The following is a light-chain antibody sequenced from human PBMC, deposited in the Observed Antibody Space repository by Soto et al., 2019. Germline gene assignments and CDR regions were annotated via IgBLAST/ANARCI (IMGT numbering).Light chain of an antibody. CDR2: AAS. V-gene: IGKV3-20*01. CDR3: HQNGGSPFT. Sequence: EIVLTQSPGTLSLSPGERATLSCRASQSVSVNSLAWYQQKGGQAPRLLIYAASTRATGVPDRFSGTGSGTDFALTSSRLETDVSAVYYCHQNGGSPFTFGPGTKVDIK. CDR1: QSVSVNS. J-gene: IGKJ3*01.